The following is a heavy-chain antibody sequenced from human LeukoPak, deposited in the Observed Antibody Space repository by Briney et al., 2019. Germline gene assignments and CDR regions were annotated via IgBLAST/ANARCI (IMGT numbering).Heavy chain of an antibody. V-gene: IGHV3-43*02. J-gene: IGHJ3*02. D-gene: IGHD1-1*01. CDR2: ISGDGGST. CDR3: AKGTTMYAFDI. CDR1: GLTFDHYV. Sequence: TGGSLRLSCAASGLTFDHYVMHLVRQAPGKGLEWVSLISGDGGSTYYADSVKGRLTISRDNSKNSLYLQMNSLTTEDTALYFCAKGTTMYAFDIWGQGTMVTVSS.